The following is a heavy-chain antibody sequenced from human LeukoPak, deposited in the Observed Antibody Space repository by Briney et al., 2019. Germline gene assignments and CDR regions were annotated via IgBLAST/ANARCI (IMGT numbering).Heavy chain of an antibody. Sequence: GGSLRLSCAASGFTFSSYWMSWVRQAPGKGLEWVANIKQDGSEKYYMDSVKGRITISKDNAKNSLHLQMNSLRVEDTAVYYCARASYGFDSWGQGTLVTVSS. CDR2: IKQDGSEK. CDR1: GFTFSSYW. V-gene: IGHV3-7*01. D-gene: IGHD2/OR15-2a*01. J-gene: IGHJ4*02. CDR3: ARASYGFDS.